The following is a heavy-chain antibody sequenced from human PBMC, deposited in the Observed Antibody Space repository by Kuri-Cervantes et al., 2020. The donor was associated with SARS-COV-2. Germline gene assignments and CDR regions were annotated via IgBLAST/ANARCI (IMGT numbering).Heavy chain of an antibody. V-gene: IGHV1-18*04. D-gene: IGHD2-8*01. CDR2: ISAYNGNT. CDR1: GYIFTSYY. Sequence: ASVKVSCKASGYIFTSYYIHWVRQAPGQGLEWMGWISAYNGNTNYAQKLQGRVTMTTDTSTSTAYMELRSLRSDDTAVYYCARDKSCTNGVCPYYYGMDVWGQGTTVTVSS. CDR3: ARDKSCTNGVCPYYYGMDV. J-gene: IGHJ6*02.